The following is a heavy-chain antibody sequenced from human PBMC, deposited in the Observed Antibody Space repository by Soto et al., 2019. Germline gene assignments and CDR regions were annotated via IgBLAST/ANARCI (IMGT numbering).Heavy chain of an antibody. J-gene: IGHJ4*02. V-gene: IGHV4-59*01. D-gene: IGHD3-22*01. CDR1: GGSISSYY. CDR3: ARGGRYYYDSSGYLDY. Sequence: SETLSLTCTVSGGSISSYYWSWIRQPPGKGLEWIGYIYYSGSTNYNPSLKSRVTISVDTSKNQFSLKLSSVTAADTAVYYCARGGRYYYDSSGYLDYWGQGTLVTVSS. CDR2: IYYSGST.